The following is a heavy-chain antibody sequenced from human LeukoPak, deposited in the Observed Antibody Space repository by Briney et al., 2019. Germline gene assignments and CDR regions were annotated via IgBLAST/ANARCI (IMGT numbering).Heavy chain of an antibody. Sequence: PGGSLRLSCAASGFTFSSYAMSWVRQAPGKGLEWVSAISGSGGSTYYADSVKGRFTISRDNSKNILYLQMNSLRGEDTAAYYCAKVPLSGTSFDYWGQGTLVSVSS. CDR2: ISGSGGST. V-gene: IGHV3-23*01. CDR3: AKVPLSGTSFDY. CDR1: GFTFSSYA. J-gene: IGHJ4*02. D-gene: IGHD1-26*01.